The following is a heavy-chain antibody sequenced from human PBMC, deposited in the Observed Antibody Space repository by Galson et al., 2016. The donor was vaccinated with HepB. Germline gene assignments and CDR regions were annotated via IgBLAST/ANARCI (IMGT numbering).Heavy chain of an antibody. J-gene: IGHJ4*02. Sequence: SETLSLTCAVSGDSISSPNWWNWVRQSPGKGLEWIGEIYHSGSTNYNPSLKSRVTISIDASKNQFSLKLNSVTAADTAVYFCARVVYAGYSILGYYFDSWGQGTLVTVSS. D-gene: IGHD4-23*01. V-gene: IGHV4-4*02. CDR1: GDSISSPNW. CDR2: IYHSGST. CDR3: ARVVYAGYSILGYYFDS.